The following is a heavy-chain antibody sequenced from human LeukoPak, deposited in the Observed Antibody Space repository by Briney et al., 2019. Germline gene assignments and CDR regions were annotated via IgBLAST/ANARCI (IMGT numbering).Heavy chain of an antibody. Sequence: PETLSLTCAVYGGSFSGYYWRWIRQAPGKGLEWIGEINDSGSTNYNPSLKSRVTISVDTSKNQFSLKLSSVTAADTAVYYCAREPWGGSNWGQGTLVTVSS. J-gene: IGHJ4*02. V-gene: IGHV4-34*01. CDR3: AREPWGGSN. CDR1: GGSFSGYY. D-gene: IGHD3-16*01. CDR2: INDSGST.